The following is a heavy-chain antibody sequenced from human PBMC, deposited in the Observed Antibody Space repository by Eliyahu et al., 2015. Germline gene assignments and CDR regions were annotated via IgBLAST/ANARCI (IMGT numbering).Heavy chain of an antibody. CDR2: IYPGDSDT. J-gene: IGHJ6*02. V-gene: IGHV5-51*01. CDR3: ARSGCSSTSCHTHYYYGMDA. D-gene: IGHD2-2*01. Sequence: EVQLVQSGAEVKKPGESLKISCKGSGYXFTSYWIGXVRQMPGKGLEWMGIIYPGDSDTRYSPSFQGQVTISADKSISTAYLQWSSLKASDTAMYYCARSGCSSTSCHTHYYYGMDAWGQGTTVTVSS. CDR1: GYXFTSYW.